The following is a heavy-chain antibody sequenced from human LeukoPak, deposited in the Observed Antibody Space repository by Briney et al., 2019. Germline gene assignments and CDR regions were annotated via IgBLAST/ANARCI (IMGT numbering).Heavy chain of an antibody. CDR2: ISGSGDST. J-gene: IGHJ4*02. CDR1: GFTFSSYA. D-gene: IGHD3-22*01. Sequence: PGGSLRLSCAASGFTFSSYAMSWVHQAPGKGLEWVSAISGSGDSTYSTDSVKGRFTISRDNSKNTLYLQMNSLRAEDTAVYYCARDADSGGYYSYFDCWGQGTLVTVSS. CDR3: ARDADSGGYYSYFDC. V-gene: IGHV3-23*01.